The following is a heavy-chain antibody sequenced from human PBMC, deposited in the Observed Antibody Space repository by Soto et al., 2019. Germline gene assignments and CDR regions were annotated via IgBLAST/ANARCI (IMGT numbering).Heavy chain of an antibody. Sequence: ASVKVSCKASGYTFTSYDINWVRQATGQGLGWMGWMNPNSGNTGYAQKFQGRVTMTRNTSISTAYMELGSLRSEDTAVYYCASGWLGSTHYDGMAVCGQGTTVTGS. J-gene: IGHJ6*02. CDR1: GYTFTSYD. CDR2: MNPNSGNT. CDR3: ASGWLGSTHYDGMAV. D-gene: IGHD3-10*01. V-gene: IGHV1-8*01.